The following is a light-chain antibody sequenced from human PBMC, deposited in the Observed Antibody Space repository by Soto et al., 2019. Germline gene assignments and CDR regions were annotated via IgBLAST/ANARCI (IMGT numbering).Light chain of an antibody. CDR2: SIR. Sequence: QTVVTQEPSLTVSPGGTVTLTCASSSGAVTSAYYPSWFQQIPGQAPRALIYSIRNKQSWTPARFSGSLLGGKAALTLSGVQPEDEAEYYCLLYYGGAWVFGGGTKLTVL. CDR1: SGAVTSAYY. J-gene: IGLJ3*02. CDR3: LLYYGGAWV. V-gene: IGLV7-43*01.